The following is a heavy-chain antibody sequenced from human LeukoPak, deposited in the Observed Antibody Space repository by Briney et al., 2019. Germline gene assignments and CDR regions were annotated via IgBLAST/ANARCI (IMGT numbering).Heavy chain of an antibody. D-gene: IGHD2-21*01. CDR2: INRSGST. J-gene: IGHJ5*02. Sequence: SETLSLTCAVYGGSFSGYYWSWIRQPPGKGLEWIGEINRSGSTNSNPSLKSRVTISIDTSKNQFSLKLSSVTGADTAVYYCASHPDCSWGQGTLVTVSS. CDR1: GGSFSGYY. CDR3: ASHPDCS. V-gene: IGHV4-34*01.